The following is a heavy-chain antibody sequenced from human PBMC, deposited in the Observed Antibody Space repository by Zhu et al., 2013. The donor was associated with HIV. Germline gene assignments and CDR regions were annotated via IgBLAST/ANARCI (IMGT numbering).Heavy chain of an antibody. J-gene: IGHJ4*02. CDR2: INPSTYTR. V-gene: IGHV1-46*01. CDR1: GDTFRNYY. CDR3: ARGPKTYYFDY. Sequence: QVQLVQSGAEMKKPGASVKLSCKASGDTFRNYYIHWVRQAPGQGLEWMGIINPSTYTRTYAQKFRGRVSTTRDTSTSTIYMDLRSLKSEDTAVYFCARGPKTYYFDYWGLGTLVSVSS.